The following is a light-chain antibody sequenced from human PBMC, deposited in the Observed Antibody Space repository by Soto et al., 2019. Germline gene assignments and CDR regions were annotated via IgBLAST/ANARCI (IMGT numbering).Light chain of an antibody. Sequence: SYELTQPPSVSVSPGQTANITCSGDKLGNKYACWYQQKPGQSPVMVIYQDRQRPSGIPERFSGSNSGNTATLTISGTQAMDEADYYCQAWDSSTGVFGGGTKVTVL. CDR1: KLGNKY. CDR3: QAWDSSTGV. J-gene: IGLJ3*02. V-gene: IGLV3-1*01. CDR2: QDR.